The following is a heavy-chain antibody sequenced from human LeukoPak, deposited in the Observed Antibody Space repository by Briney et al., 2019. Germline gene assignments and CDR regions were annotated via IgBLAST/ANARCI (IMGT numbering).Heavy chain of an antibody. Sequence: GGSLRLSCATSGFIFSIYGMHWVRQAPGKGLEWVAFIRDDGSNKYYADSVKGRFTISRDNSKNTLYLQMNSLRAEDTAVYYCAKWITGSNDSDYWGQGTLVTVSS. CDR2: IRDDGSNK. D-gene: IGHD1-20*01. V-gene: IGHV3-30*02. J-gene: IGHJ4*02. CDR3: AKWITGSNDSDY. CDR1: GFIFSIYG.